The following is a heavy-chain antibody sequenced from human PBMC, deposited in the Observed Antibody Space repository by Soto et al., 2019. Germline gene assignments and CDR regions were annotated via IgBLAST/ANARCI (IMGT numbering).Heavy chain of an antibody. CDR3: ARNRDYYGSGSGYDY. J-gene: IGHJ4*02. V-gene: IGHV1-69*02. Sequence: QVQLVQSGAEVKKPGSSVKVSCKASGGTFSSYTISWVRQAPGQGLEWMGRIIPILGMANYAQKFQGRVRINAGKSAGTAYMELSSRRSEDRAMYYCARNRDYYGSGSGYDYWGQGNLGTGS. D-gene: IGHD3-10*01. CDR1: GGTFSSYT. CDR2: IIPILGMA.